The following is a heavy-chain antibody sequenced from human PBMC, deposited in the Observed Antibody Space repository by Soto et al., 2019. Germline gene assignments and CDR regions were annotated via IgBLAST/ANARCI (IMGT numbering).Heavy chain of an antibody. CDR3: ARSYISSSYWFDP. CDR1: GYSFITYF. J-gene: IGHJ5*02. Sequence: ASVKVSCKASGYSFITYFMHWVRQAPGQGLEWMGVINPSRGTTTYAQKFQDRVTMTRDTSASTVYMKLSSLRSEDTAIYYCARSYISSSYWFDPWGQGTLVTVSS. V-gene: IGHV1-46*03. D-gene: IGHD6-6*01. CDR2: INPSRGTT.